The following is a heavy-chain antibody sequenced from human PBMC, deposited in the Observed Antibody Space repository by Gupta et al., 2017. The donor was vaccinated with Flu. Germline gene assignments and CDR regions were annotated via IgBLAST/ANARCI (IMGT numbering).Heavy chain of an antibody. V-gene: IGHV1-46*01. CDR3: TRDQVTINPAKVVPAASNWFDP. D-gene: IGHD2-2*01. CDR2: INPSGGST. Sequence: QVQLVQSGAEVKKPGASVKVSCKASGYTFTSYYMPGVRHAPGQGLEWMGIINPSGGSTSYAQKVQGRVTMTRDTSTSTVYMELSSLRSEDTAVYYCTRDQVTINPAKVVPAASNWFDPWGQGTLVTVSS. CDR1: GYTFTSYY. J-gene: IGHJ5*02.